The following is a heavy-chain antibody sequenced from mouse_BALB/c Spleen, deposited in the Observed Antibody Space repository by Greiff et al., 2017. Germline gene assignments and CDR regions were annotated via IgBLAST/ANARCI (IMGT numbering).Heavy chain of an antibody. CDR1: GYSFTSYW. J-gene: IGHJ4*01. V-gene: IGHV1-5*01. Sequence: EVQLQQSGTVLARPGASVKMSCKASGYSFTSYWMHWVKQRPGQGLEWIGAIYPGNSDTSYNQKFKGKAKLTAVTSASTAYMELSSLTNEDSAVYYCTRGIYYDYDGGDYWGQGTSVTVSS. CDR3: TRGIYYDYDGGDY. D-gene: IGHD2-4*01. CDR2: IYPGNSDT.